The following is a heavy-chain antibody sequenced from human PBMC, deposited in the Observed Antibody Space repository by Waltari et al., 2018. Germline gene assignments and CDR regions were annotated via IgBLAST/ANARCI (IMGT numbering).Heavy chain of an antibody. D-gene: IGHD3-10*01. CDR3: ASAYYGSGSYQ. V-gene: IGHV4-4*09. Sequence: VQLVESGGGLVQPGGSLRLSCVASGFNFSSYAMSWVRQAPGKGLEWIGYIYTSGSTNYNPSLKSRVTISVDTSKNQFSLKLSSVTAADTAVYYCASAYYGSGSYQWGQGTLVTVSS. CDR2: IYTSGST. CDR1: GFNFSSYA. J-gene: IGHJ4*02.